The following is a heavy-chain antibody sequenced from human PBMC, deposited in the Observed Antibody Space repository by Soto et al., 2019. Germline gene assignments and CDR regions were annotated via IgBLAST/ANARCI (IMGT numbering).Heavy chain of an antibody. CDR1: GDSISRIDYY. CDR2: IYFSGNT. J-gene: IGHJ4*02. Sequence: SETLSLTCSVSGDSISRIDYYWTWIRQHPEKGLEWIGNIYFSGNTYYSPSLESRLTISVDTSTNKFSVKLTSLTAADTAVNYCARVGLGTIYYYGSGSYYKYYFDYWGQGTLVTVS. D-gene: IGHD3-10*01. CDR3: ARVGLGTIYYYGSGSYYKYYFDY. V-gene: IGHV4-31*03.